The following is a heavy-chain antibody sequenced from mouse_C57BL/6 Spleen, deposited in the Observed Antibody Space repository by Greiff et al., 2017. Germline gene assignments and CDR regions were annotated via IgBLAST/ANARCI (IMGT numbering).Heavy chain of an antibody. V-gene: IGHV5-17*01. CDR2: ISSGSSTI. CDR1: GFTFSDYG. CDR3: ARPEELYYAMDY. J-gene: IGHJ4*01. Sequence: EVKLVESGGGLVKPGGSLKLSCAASGFTFSDYGMHWVRQAPEKGLEWVAYISSGSSTIYYADTVKGRFTISRDNAKNTLFLQMTSLRSEDTAMYYCARPEELYYAMDYWGQGTSVTVSS.